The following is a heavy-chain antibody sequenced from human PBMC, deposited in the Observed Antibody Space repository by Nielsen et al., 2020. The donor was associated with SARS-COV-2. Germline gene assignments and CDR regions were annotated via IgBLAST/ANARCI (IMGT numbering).Heavy chain of an antibody. CDR2: IYYSGST. V-gene: IGHV4-59*01. CDR3: ARERVYATGERYYYYGMDV. CDR1: GGSFSSYY. Sequence: SETLSLTCAVYGGSFSSYYWSWIRQPPGKGLEWIGYIYYSGSTNYNPSLKSRVTISVDTSKNQFSLKLSSVTAADTAVYYCARERVYATGERYYYYGMDVWGQGTTVTVSS. D-gene: IGHD2-8*01. J-gene: IGHJ6*02.